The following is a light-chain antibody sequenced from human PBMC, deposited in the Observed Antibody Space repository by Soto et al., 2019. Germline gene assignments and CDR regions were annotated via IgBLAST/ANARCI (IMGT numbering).Light chain of an antibody. V-gene: IGLV2-14*01. Sequence: QSALTQPASVSGSPGQSITISCTGSSSDIGGYNSVSWYQQHPGEAPKLVIYDVNNRPSGVSNRFSGSKSGNTASLAISGLQAEDEADYYCSSYTSTSTPYVFGTGTKLT. J-gene: IGLJ1*01. CDR2: DVN. CDR1: SSDIGGYNS. CDR3: SSYTSTSTPYV.